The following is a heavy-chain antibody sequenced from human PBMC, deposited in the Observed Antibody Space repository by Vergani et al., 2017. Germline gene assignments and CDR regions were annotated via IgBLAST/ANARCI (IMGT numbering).Heavy chain of an antibody. D-gene: IGHD3-10*01. J-gene: IGHJ4*02. V-gene: IGHV3-30*03. CDR2: ISYDGSNK. CDR1: GFTFSSYG. CDR3: ARRVRLANHGYYFDY. Sequence: QVQLVESGGGVVQPGRSLRLSCAASGFTFSSYGMHWVRQAPGKGLEWVAVISYDGSNKYYADSVKGRFTISRDNSKNTLYLQMNSLRAEDTAVYYCARRVRLANHGYYFDYWGQGTLVTVAA.